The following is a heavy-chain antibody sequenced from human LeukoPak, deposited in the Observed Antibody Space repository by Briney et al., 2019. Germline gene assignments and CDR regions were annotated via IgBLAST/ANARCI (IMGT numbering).Heavy chain of an antibody. V-gene: IGHV1-8*03. Sequence: ASVKVSCKASGYTFTNYDINWVRQATGQRLEWIGWMKPNSGTTGYAQKFLGRVTITKITSMSTTYMELSSLRSEHTAVYYCARGRSPGTSMEYYYYMDVWGKGTTVTVSS. J-gene: IGHJ6*03. CDR2: MKPNSGTT. CDR1: GYTFTNYD. CDR3: ARGRSPGTSMEYYYYMDV. D-gene: IGHD1-1*01.